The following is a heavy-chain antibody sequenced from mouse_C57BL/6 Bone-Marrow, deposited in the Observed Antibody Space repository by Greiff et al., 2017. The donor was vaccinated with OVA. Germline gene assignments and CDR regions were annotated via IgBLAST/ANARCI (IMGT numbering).Heavy chain of an antibody. CDR2: INPNNGGT. CDR1: GYTFTDYY. V-gene: IGHV1-26*01. Sequence: EVQLQQSGPELVKPGASVKISCKASGYTFTDYYMNWVKQSPGKSLEWIGDINPNNGGTSYNQKFKGKATLTVDKSSSTAYMELRSLTSEDSAVYYCARGGDYGSSSCAYWGQGTLVTVSA. J-gene: IGHJ3*01. CDR3: ARGGDYGSSSCAY. D-gene: IGHD1-1*01.